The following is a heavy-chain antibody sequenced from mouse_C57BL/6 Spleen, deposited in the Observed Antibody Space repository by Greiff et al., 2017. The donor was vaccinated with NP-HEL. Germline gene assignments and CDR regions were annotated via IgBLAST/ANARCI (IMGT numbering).Heavy chain of an antibody. V-gene: IGHV3-6*01. J-gene: IGHJ1*03. CDR2: ISYDGSN. Sequence: DVKLQESGPGLVKPSQSLSLTCSVTGYSITSGYYWNWIRQFPGNKLEWMGYISYDGSNNYNPSLKNRISITRDTSKNQFFLKLNSVTTEDTATYYCARDPYYDYWYFDVWGTGTTVTVSS. CDR1: GYSITSGYY. CDR3: ARDPYYDYWYFDV. D-gene: IGHD2-4*01.